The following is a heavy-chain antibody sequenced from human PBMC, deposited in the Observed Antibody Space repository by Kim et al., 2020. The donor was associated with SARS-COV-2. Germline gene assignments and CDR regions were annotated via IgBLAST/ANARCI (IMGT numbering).Heavy chain of an antibody. CDR2: INPNNGGT. D-gene: IGHD1-7*01. CDR3: ASRPGITAISWYFDL. J-gene: IGHJ2*01. CDR1: GYTFTGYY. V-gene: IGHV1-2*02. Sequence: ASVKVSCKASGYTFTGYYMHWVRQAPGQGLEWMGWINPNNGGTNYAQKFQGRVTMTRDRSISTAYMELSRLRSDDTAVYYCASRPGITAISWYFDLWGRGTLVTVSS.